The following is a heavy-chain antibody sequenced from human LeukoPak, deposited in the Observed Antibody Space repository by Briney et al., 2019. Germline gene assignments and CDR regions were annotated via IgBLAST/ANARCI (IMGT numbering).Heavy chain of an antibody. V-gene: IGHV4-34*01. J-gene: IGHJ4*02. Sequence: SETLSLTCAVYGGSITGYYWSWIRQTPGRGLEWVGEIHYTGATSYNPSLKSRANISTDTSKNQFSLRLSSVTAADTAVYYCARGNILTGYCFDFWGQGALVTVSS. CDR3: ARGNILTGYCFDF. CDR2: IHYTGAT. D-gene: IGHD3-9*01. CDR1: GGSITGYY.